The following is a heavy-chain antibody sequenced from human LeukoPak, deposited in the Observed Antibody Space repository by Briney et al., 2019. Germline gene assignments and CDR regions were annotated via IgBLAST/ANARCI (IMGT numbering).Heavy chain of an antibody. V-gene: IGHV3-53*01. CDR2: IYSGGTT. CDR3: ARRGDGGRSFDF. D-gene: IGHD4-23*01. J-gene: IGHJ4*02. Sequence: GGSLRLSCAASGFTFSSYAMHWVRQAPGKGLEWVSLIYSGGTTYYADSVKGRFTISRDDSENTLYLQMNSLRAEDTAVYYCARRGDGGRSFDFWGQGTLVTVSS. CDR1: GFTFSSYA.